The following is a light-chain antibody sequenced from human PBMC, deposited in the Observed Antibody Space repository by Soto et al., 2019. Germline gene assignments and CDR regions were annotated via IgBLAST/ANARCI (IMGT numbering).Light chain of an antibody. CDR2: GAS. CDR1: ERVGSSH. J-gene: IGKJ1*01. CDR3: QQYDNSWT. V-gene: IGKV3-20*01. Sequence: EIVLTQSPGTPSLSPGERATLSCRASERVGSSHLAWYQQRPGQAPGLLIYGASNRATGIPDRFSGSGSATDFTLSISRLEPEDFAVYYCQQYDNSWTFGQGTKVDIK.